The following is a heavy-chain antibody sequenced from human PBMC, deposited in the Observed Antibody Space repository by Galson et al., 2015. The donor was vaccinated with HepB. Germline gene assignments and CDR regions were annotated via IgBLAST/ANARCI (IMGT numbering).Heavy chain of an antibody. D-gene: IGHD3-16*02. CDR1: GGTFSSHT. CDR2: IIPILGIA. V-gene: IGHV1-69*04. Sequence: SVKVSCKASGGTFSSHTISWVRQAPGQGLEWMGRIIPILGIANYAQKFQGRVTITADKSTSTAYMELGSLRSEDTAVYYCARDRAFGGVIGSDYWGQGTLVTVSS. CDR3: ARDRAFGGVIGSDY. J-gene: IGHJ4*02.